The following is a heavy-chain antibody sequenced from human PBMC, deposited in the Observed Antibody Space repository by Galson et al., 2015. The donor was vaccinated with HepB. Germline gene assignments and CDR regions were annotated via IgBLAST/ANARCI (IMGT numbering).Heavy chain of an antibody. V-gene: IGHV4-30-4*01. CDR1: GGSISSGGYY. D-gene: IGHD4-17*01. CDR2: IYYSGST. J-gene: IGHJ4*02. CDR3: AREATVTTAGEDY. Sequence: TLSLTCAVSGGSISSGGYYWSWIRQPPGKGLEWIGYIYYSGSTYYNPSLKSRVTISVDTSKNQFSLKLSSVTAADTAVYYCAREATVTTAGEDYWGQGTLVTVSS.